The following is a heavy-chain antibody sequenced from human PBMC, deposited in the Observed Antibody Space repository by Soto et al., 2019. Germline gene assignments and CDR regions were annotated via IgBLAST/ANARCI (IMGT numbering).Heavy chain of an antibody. CDR1: GFRFSTYC. J-gene: IGHJ3*02. V-gene: IGHV3-33*01. CDR3: VRERGPFDAFDI. CDR2: IWANGINK. Sequence: GGSLRLSGAASGFRFSTYCIHWVRQAPGKGLEWVAVIWANGINKYYADSVRGRFTISRDNSKNTLDLQMNSLRAEDTALYYCVRERGPFDAFDILGLGTMVTVSS.